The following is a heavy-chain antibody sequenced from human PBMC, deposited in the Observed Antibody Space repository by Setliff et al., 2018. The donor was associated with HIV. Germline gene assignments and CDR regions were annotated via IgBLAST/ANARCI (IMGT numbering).Heavy chain of an antibody. D-gene: IGHD3-16*02. CDR3: ARDPYYDYVWGSCRSSRYFDY. V-gene: IGHV3-21*01. CDR1: GFTFSSYS. CDR2: ISSSSSYI. J-gene: IGHJ4*02. Sequence: PGGSLRLSCAASGFTFSSYSMNWVRQAPGKGLEWVSSISSSSSYIYYADSVKGRFTISRDNAKNSLYLQMNSLRAEDTAVYYCARDPYYDYVWGSCRSSRYFDYWGQGTLVTVSS.